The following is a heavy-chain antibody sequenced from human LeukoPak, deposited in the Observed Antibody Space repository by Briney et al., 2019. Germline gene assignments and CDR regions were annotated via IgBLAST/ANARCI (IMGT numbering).Heavy chain of an antibody. Sequence: SETLSLTCTVSGGSTSSYYWSWIRQPAGKGLEWIGRIYTSGSTNYNPSLKSRVTMSVDTSKNQFSLKLSSVTAADTAVYYCARPKDYYGSGSNFFDYWGQGTLVTVSS. D-gene: IGHD3-10*01. V-gene: IGHV4-4*07. CDR2: IYTSGST. J-gene: IGHJ4*02. CDR3: ARPKDYYGSGSNFFDY. CDR1: GGSTSSYY.